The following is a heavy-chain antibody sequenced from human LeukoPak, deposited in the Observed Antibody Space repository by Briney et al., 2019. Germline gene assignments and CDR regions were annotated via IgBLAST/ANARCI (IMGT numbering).Heavy chain of an antibody. Sequence: SVKVSCKASGYTFTSYTISWVRQAPGQGLEWMGRIIPILGIANYAQKFQGRVTITADKSTSTAYMELSSLRSEDTAVYYCASERQSRSYSGYDLGFDYWGQGTLVTVSS. CDR3: ASERQSRSYSGYDLGFDY. D-gene: IGHD5-12*01. V-gene: IGHV1-69*02. CDR1: GYTFTSYT. J-gene: IGHJ4*02. CDR2: IIPILGIA.